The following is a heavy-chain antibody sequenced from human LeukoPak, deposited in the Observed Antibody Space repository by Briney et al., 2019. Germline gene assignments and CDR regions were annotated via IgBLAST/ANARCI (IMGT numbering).Heavy chain of an antibody. CDR1: GYTFTSYG. CDR3: ASTSPTPRSNDYGDYGHLPIDY. CDR2: ISAYNGNT. D-gene: IGHD4-17*01. V-gene: IGHV1-18*01. Sequence: ASVKVSCKASGYTFTSYGISWVRQAPGQGLEWMGWISAYNGNTNYAQKLQGRVTMTTDTSTSTAYMELRSLRSDDTAVYYCASTSPTPRSNDYGDYGHLPIDYWGQGTLVTVSS. J-gene: IGHJ4*02.